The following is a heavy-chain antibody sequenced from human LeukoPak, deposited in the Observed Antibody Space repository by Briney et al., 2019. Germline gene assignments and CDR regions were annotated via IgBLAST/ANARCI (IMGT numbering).Heavy chain of an antibody. V-gene: IGHV4-39*01. CDR2: IYYTGIA. CDR1: DGSITRSSYY. J-gene: IGHJ4*02. CDR3: AGGSYSMFN. D-gene: IGHD1-26*01. Sequence: SETLSLTCTVSDGSITRSSYYWGWIRQTPGEGLDWIGSIYYTGIAYYNPSLQGRVTMSVDTSKNQFSLKLNSVTAADTAVYYCAGGSYSMFNWGQGTLVTVSS.